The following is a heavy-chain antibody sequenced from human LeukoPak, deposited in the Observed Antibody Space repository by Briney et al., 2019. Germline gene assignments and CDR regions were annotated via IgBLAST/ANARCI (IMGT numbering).Heavy chain of an antibody. V-gene: IGHV1-2*02. CDR2: INPNSGGT. Sequence: ASVKVSCKASGYTFTGYYMHWVRQAPGQGLEWMGWINPNSGGTNYAQKFQGRVTMTGDTSISTAYIELSRLRSDDTAVYYCARRVAVARRDAFDIWGQGTMVTVSS. CDR3: ARRVAVARRDAFDI. J-gene: IGHJ3*02. D-gene: IGHD6-19*01. CDR1: GYTFTGYY.